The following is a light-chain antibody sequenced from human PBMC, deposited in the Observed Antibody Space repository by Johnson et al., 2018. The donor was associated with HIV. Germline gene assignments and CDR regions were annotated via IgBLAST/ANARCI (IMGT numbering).Light chain of an antibody. V-gene: IGLV1-51*02. J-gene: IGLJ1*01. CDR1: NSNIGNNY. CDR3: GTWNSSLSAHNYV. Sequence: QSVLTQPPSVSAAPGQKVTISCSGSNSNIGNNYVSWYQHLPVTTPKLLIYENNKRPSGIPDRFSGSKSGTSATLGITGLQTGDEAAYYCGTWNSSLSAHNYVFGTGTELTVL. CDR2: ENN.